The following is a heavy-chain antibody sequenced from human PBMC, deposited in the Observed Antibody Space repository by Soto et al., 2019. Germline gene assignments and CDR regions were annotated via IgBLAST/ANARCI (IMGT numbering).Heavy chain of an antibody. J-gene: IGHJ6*02. CDR1: GGTFSSYA. CDR2: IIPIFGTA. D-gene: IGHD3-10*01. Sequence: GAAVKVSCKASGGTFSSYAISWVRQAPGQGLEWMGGIIPIFGTANYAQKFQGRVTITADKSTSTAYMELSSLRSEDTAVYYCARGYSNSVYQYSCGIDFSGPAPTRTVS. V-gene: IGHV1-69*06. CDR3: ARGYSNSVYQYSCGIDF.